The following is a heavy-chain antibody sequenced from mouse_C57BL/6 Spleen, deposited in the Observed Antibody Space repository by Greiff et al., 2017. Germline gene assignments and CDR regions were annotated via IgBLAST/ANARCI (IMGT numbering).Heavy chain of an antibody. CDR1: GYTFTDYE. CDR2: IDPETGGT. V-gene: IGHV1-15*01. D-gene: IGHD2-1*01. Sequence: VQLQQSGAELVRPGASVTLSCTASGYTFTDYEMHWVKQTPGHGLEWIGAIDPETGGTAYNQKFKGKAILTADKSSSTAYMELRSLTSEDSAVYYCTIYPRLAMDYWGQGTSVTVSS. CDR3: TIYPRLAMDY. J-gene: IGHJ4*01.